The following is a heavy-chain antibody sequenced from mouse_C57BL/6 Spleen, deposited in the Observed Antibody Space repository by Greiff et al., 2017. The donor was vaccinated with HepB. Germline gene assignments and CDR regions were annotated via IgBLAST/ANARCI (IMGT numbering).Heavy chain of an antibody. CDR1: GYTFTSYW. J-gene: IGHJ2*01. Sequence: VQLQQPGAELVKPGASVKLSCKASGYTFTSYWMHWVKQRPGQGLEWIGMIHPNSGSTNYNEKFKSKATLTVDKSSGTAYMQLSSLTSEDSAVYYCARWGIFYFDYWGQGTTLTVSS. V-gene: IGHV1-64*01. CDR2: IHPNSGST. D-gene: IGHD5-1-1*01. CDR3: ARWGIFYFDY.